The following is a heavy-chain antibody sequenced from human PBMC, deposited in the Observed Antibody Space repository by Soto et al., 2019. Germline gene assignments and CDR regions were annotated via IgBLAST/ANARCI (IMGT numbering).Heavy chain of an antibody. CDR3: ARSAGSCGSAHCYTAFDY. CDR1: GGTFSRYT. CDR2: IIPVFATT. Sequence: QVRLVQSGAEVKKPGSSVKVSCKASGGTFSRYTINWVRQAPGQGLEWMGQIIPVFATTNYAQKFQGSVTITADESTGTTGLDVSCLGFKDTAVYYCARSAGSCGSAHCYTAFDYWGQGTLVTVSS. V-gene: IGHV1-69*01. D-gene: IGHD2-2*02. J-gene: IGHJ4*02.